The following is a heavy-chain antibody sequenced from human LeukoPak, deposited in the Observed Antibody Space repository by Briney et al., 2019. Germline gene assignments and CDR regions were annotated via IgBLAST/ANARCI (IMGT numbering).Heavy chain of an antibody. Sequence: SETLSLTCTVSGAFISGGNDYWDWIRQPPGKGPEWIGSIHSSGNTYHNPSLKSRVTISLDTSKNQFSLKLTSVTAADTAVYYCANGYSSSKPDYWGQGTLVTVSS. V-gene: IGHV4-39*07. CDR2: IHSSGNT. J-gene: IGHJ4*02. CDR1: GAFISGGNDY. D-gene: IGHD6-13*01. CDR3: ANGYSSSKPDY.